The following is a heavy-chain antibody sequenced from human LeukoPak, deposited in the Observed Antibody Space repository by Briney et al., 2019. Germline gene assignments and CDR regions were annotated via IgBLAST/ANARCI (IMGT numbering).Heavy chain of an antibody. CDR2: IYYTGST. CDR1: GGSISSSSNY. CDR3: ARHGLPGQWLSFVDY. Sequence: PSETLSLTCTVSGGSISSSSNYWSWIRQPPGKGLEWIGYIYYTGSTNYNPSLKSRVTISIDTSKNQFSLKLTSVTAADTAVYYCARHGLPGQWLSFVDYWGQGTLVTVSS. J-gene: IGHJ4*02. D-gene: IGHD6-19*01. V-gene: IGHV4-61*05.